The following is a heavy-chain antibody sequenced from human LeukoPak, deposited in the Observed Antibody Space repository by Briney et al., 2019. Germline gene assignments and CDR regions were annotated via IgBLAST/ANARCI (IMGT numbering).Heavy chain of an antibody. V-gene: IGHV4-30-4*01. J-gene: IGHJ4*02. D-gene: IGHD3-10*01. CDR1: NDSIRSGDYY. CDR2: IFHSGGT. CDR3: ARVTSFLKWFGELIGRKNYFDY. Sequence: KTSETLSLTCTVSNDSIRSGDYYWNWIRQPPGKGLEWIGYIFHSGGTSYNPSLKTRVFFSVDTSQNQFSLKLSSVTAADTAVYYCARVTSFLKWFGELIGRKNYFDYWGQGTLVTVSS.